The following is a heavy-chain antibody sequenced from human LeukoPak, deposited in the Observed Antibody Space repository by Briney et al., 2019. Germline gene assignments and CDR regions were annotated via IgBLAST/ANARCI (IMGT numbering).Heavy chain of an antibody. Sequence: SETLSLTCTVSGGSISSGGYYWSWIRQHPGQGLEWIGYIYYSGSTYYNPSLKSRVTISVDTSKNQFSLKLSSVTAADTAVYYCARESCSGGSCYFGYWGQGTLVTVSS. V-gene: IGHV4-31*03. D-gene: IGHD2-15*01. CDR3: ARESCSGGSCYFGY. CDR1: GGSISSGGYY. J-gene: IGHJ4*02. CDR2: IYYSGST.